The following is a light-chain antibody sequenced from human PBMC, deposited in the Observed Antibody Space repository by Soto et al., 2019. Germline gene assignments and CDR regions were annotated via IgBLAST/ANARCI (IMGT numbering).Light chain of an antibody. J-gene: IGKJ4*01. CDR1: QSVNNDY. CDR2: GAS. CDR3: QQYGTSPLT. V-gene: IGKV3-20*01. Sequence: ETVLTQSPGTLSFSPGERATPSCRATQSVNNDYLAWYQQRPGLAPRLLIFGASGRATGIPDRFSGSGSGTDFTLTISRLEPEDFAIYYCQQYGTSPLTFGGGTKVDIK.